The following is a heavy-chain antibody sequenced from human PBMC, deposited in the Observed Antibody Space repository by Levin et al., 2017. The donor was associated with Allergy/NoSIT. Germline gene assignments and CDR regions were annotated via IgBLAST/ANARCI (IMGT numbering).Heavy chain of an antibody. CDR3: ARIVVSGTRAFDI. CDR1: GFTVSNNW. D-gene: IGHD6-19*01. V-gene: IGHV3-74*01. J-gene: IGHJ3*02. Sequence: PGGSLRLSCAASGFTVSNNWIHWVRQPPGKGLEWVSRLNNDGINTNYADSVKGRFTISRDTARNTVYLQMDSLRVEDTAMYYCARIVVSGTRAFDIWGQGTMVTVSS. CDR2: LNNDGINT.